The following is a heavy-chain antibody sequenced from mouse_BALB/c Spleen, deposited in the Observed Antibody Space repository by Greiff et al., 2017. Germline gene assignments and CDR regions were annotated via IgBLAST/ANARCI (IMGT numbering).Heavy chain of an antibody. Sequence: DVKLVESGAELVKPGASVKLSCTASGFNIKDTYMHWVKQRPEQGLEWIGRIDPANGNTKYDPKFQGKATITADTSSNTAYLQLSSLTSEDTAVYYCSYYGNYDAMDYWGQGTSVTVSS. D-gene: IGHD2-10*01. CDR1: GFNIKDTY. CDR2: IDPANGNT. J-gene: IGHJ4*01. V-gene: IGHV14-3*02. CDR3: SYYGNYDAMDY.